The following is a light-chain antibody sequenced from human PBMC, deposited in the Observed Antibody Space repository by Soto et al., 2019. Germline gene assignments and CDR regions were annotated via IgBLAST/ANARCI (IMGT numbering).Light chain of an antibody. CDR3: QQYNNWPPAT. J-gene: IGKJ3*01. V-gene: IGKV3-15*01. CDR2: GAS. CDR1: QSVSSN. Sequence: EIVMTQSPATLSVSPGERATLSCRASQSVSSNLAWYQQKPGQAPRLLIYGASTRATGIPARFSGSGSGTEFTLTTSSLPSEDFAVYYCQQYNNWPPATFGPGTKVDIK.